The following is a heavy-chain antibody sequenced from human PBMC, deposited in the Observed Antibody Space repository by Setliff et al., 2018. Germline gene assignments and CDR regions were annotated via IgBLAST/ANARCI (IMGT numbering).Heavy chain of an antibody. Sequence: ASAKASCKVSGYTFTSYDINWVQQDTGQGLEWMGWMNPNSGHTGYAQKFQGSVTITRNTSISTTYMELSSLRSEDTAVYYCARGSGSGGKGGYNWFDPCVQRTLVTVSS. V-gene: IGHV1-8*03. CDR1: GYTFTSYD. CDR2: MNPNSGHT. D-gene: IGHD2-15*01. J-gene: IGHJ5*02. CDR3: ARGSGSGGKGGYNWFDP.